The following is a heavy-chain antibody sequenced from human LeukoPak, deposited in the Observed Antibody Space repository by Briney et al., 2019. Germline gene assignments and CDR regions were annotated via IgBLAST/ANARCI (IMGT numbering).Heavy chain of an antibody. Sequence: SETLSLTCTVSGGSISSGGFYWNWIRQHPGKGLEWIGYLFYIGSTSYNPSLKSRLTISVDTSKNQFSLRLSSVTAADTAVYYCARGSPYDTSGYDAFDIWGQGTMVTVSS. CDR3: ARGSPYDTSGYDAFDI. D-gene: IGHD3-22*01. CDR2: LFYIGST. CDR1: GGSISSGGFY. V-gene: IGHV4-31*03. J-gene: IGHJ3*02.